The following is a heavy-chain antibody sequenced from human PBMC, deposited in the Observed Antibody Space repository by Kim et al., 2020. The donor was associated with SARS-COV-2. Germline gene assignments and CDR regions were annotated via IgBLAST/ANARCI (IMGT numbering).Heavy chain of an antibody. D-gene: IGHD1-26*01. CDR1: GFTFTSSA. CDR3: AADPPGGGSYRLGMN. CDR2: IVVGSGNT. V-gene: IGHV1-58*01. J-gene: IGHJ4*02. Sequence: SVKVSCKASGFTFTSSAVQWVRQARGQRLEWIGWIVVGSGNTNYAQKFQERVTITRDMSTSTAYTELSSLRSEDTAVYYCAADPPGGGSYRLGMNWGQGTLVTVSS.